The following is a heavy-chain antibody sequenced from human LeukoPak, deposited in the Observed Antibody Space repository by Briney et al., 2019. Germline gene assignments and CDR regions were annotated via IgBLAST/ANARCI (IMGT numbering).Heavy chain of an antibody. CDR1: GGSISSGNFY. CDR3: ARDQAIIRFDY. J-gene: IGHJ4*02. Sequence: SETLSLTCTVSGGSISSGNFYWSWIRQPAGKGLEWIGRIYTSGSTNYDPSLKSRVTISLDTSKNQFSLKVSSVTAADTAVYYCARDQAIIRFDYWGQGTLVTVSS. V-gene: IGHV4-61*02. CDR2: IYTSGST.